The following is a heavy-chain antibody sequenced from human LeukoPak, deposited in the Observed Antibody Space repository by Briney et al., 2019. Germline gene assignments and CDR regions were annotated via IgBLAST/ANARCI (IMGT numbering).Heavy chain of an antibody. J-gene: IGHJ2*01. CDR1: GYTFTNYY. CDR2: INPGGGTT. CDR3: ARDSGGNSLTFDL. V-gene: IGHV1-46*01. Sequence: ASAKVSCKASGYTFTNYYMHWVRQAPRQGLEWMGFINPGGGTTSYPQNFQGRVTMTRDTSTNTVYMDLSSLKSEDTAVYYCARDSGGNSLTFDLWGRGTLVTVSS. D-gene: IGHD4-23*01.